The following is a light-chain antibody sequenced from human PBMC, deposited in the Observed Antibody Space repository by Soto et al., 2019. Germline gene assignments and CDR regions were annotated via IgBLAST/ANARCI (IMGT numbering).Light chain of an antibody. J-gene: IGLJ3*02. CDR3: VSYAGSNIWM. Sequence: QLVLTQPPSASGSPGQSVTISCTGTSSDIGGYDYVSWYKQHPGKTPKFMIYEVSKRPSGVPDRFSGSKSGNTASLTVSGLQAEDEADYYCVSYAGSNIWMFGGGTKLTVL. CDR2: EVS. CDR1: SSDIGGYDY. V-gene: IGLV2-8*01.